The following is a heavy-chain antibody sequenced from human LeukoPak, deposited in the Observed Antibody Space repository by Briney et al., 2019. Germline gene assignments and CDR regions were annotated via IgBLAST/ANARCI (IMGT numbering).Heavy chain of an antibody. Sequence: GESLKISCKGSGYIFTTNWIGWVRQMPGKGLEWMGIIYPGDSDTRYSPSFQGQVTISADKSISTAYLQWSSLKASDTAMYYCARHTAARPFYYYYYMDVWGKGTTVTVSS. CDR2: IYPGDSDT. V-gene: IGHV5-51*01. D-gene: IGHD6-6*01. CDR3: ARHTAARPFYYYYYMDV. CDR1: GYIFTTNW. J-gene: IGHJ6*03.